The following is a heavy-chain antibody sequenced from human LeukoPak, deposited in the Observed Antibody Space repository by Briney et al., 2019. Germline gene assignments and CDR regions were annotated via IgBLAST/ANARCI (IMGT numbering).Heavy chain of an antibody. CDR3: ARQNDYVWGSSDY. CDR2: IYYSGST. Sequence: SETLSLTCTVSGGSISSSSYYWGWLRQPPGKGLEWIGSIYYSGSTYYNPSLKRRVTISVDTSKNQFSLKLSSVTAADTAVYYCARQNDYVWGSSDYWGQGTLVTVSS. CDR1: GGSISSSSYY. J-gene: IGHJ4*02. V-gene: IGHV4-39*01. D-gene: IGHD3-16*01.